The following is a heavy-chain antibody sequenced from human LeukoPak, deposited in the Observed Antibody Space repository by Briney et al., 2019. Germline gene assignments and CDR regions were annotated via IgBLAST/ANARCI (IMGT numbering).Heavy chain of an antibody. D-gene: IGHD1-20*01. CDR2: IYYSGST. CDR1: GDSISSGDYF. V-gene: IGHV4-30-4*02. CDR3: AREIAGTTGRTYFDY. Sequence: SDTLSLTCTVSGDSISSGDYFCNWIRQPPGKGLEWIGYIYYSGSTSYNPSLKSRGTISVDTSKNQFSLKLRSVTAADTAVYYCAREIAGTTGRTYFDYWGQGTLVTVSS. J-gene: IGHJ4*02.